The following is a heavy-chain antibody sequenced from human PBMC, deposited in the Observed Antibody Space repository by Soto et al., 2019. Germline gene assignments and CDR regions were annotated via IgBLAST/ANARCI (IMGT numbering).Heavy chain of an antibody. CDR1: GFTFSSSW. V-gene: IGHV3-7*01. CDR2: IKEDGSEK. CDR3: ARDRGYSSYDY. D-gene: IGHD5-18*01. Sequence: QRLSCAASGFTFSSSWMNWVRQAPGKWLEWVAGIKEDGSEKYYVAIVKGRFTISRDNVENSLYLQMNSLRGEDSAVYFCARDRGYSSYDYWGLGTLVTVSS. J-gene: IGHJ4*02.